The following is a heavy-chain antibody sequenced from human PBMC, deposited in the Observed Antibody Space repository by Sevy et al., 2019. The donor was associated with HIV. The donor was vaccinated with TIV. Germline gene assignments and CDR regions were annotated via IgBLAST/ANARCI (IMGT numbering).Heavy chain of an antibody. CDR3: ARGRGGEFDY. CDR2: TRNKANSYTT. V-gene: IGHV3-72*01. D-gene: IGHD3-16*01. CDR1: GFTFSDHY. Sequence: GGSLRLSCAASGFTFSDHYMDWVRQAPGKGLEWVGRTRNKANSYTTEYAASVKGRFTISRDDSKNSLYLQMNSLKTEDTAVYYGARGRGGEFDYWGQGTLVTVSS. J-gene: IGHJ4*02.